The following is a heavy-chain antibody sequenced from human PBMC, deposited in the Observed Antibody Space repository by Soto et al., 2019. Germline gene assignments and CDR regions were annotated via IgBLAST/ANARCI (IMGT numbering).Heavy chain of an antibody. CDR3: ARDERRTCTSSTCYYVDY. J-gene: IGHJ4*02. D-gene: IGHD2-2*01. CDR1: GYSFTRYG. CDR2: TSADNGDT. Sequence: QVQLVQSGAEVKEPGASVKVSCKASGYSFTRYGFSWVRQAPGQGLEWMAWTSADNGDTNYAPKLQGRVTLTTDTSTGTAYIELRSLRSDDTAVYYCARDERRTCTSSTCYYVDYWGQGTLVSVSS. V-gene: IGHV1-18*04.